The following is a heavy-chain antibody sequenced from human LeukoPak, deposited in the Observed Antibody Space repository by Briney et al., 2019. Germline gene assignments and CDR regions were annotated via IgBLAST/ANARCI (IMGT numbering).Heavy chain of an antibody. CDR1: GFNFNTYS. Sequence: GGSLRLSCEASGFNFNTYSMAWVRQAPGKGLEWVSIISRASESIFYADSVKGRFTISRDNAKNSLYLQMNGLRAEDTAAYYCARDPRVGATAFDIWGQGTMVTVSS. V-gene: IGHV3-21*01. D-gene: IGHD1-26*01. CDR2: ISRASESI. CDR3: ARDPRVGATAFDI. J-gene: IGHJ3*02.